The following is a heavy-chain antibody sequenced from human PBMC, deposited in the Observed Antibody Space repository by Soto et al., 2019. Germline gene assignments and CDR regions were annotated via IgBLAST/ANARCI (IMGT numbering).Heavy chain of an antibody. Sequence: EVQLVESGGGLAKPGGSLRLSCAASGFTFENAWMNWVRQAPGKGLEWVGRIKSKIYGETTDYAAPVKGRFIISRDDSKNTLYLQMSSLKAEDTAVYYCTSGLIVVVAASRLAGYWGQGTLVTVSS. V-gene: IGHV3-15*07. D-gene: IGHD2-21*01. CDR2: IKSKIYGETT. CDR3: TSGLIVVVAASRLAGY. CDR1: GFTFENAW. J-gene: IGHJ4*02.